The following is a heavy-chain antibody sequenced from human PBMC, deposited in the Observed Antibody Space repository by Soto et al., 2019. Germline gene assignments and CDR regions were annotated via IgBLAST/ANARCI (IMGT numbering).Heavy chain of an antibody. Sequence: SETLSLTCTVSGGTISSWYWSWIRQPPGKGLEWIGYIYYSGSTNCNPSLKSRVTISVDTSKNQFSLKLSSVTAADTAVYYYARRYGSAIDYWGQGTLVTVSS. V-gene: IGHV4-59*08. D-gene: IGHD1-26*01. CDR3: ARRYGSAIDY. J-gene: IGHJ4*02. CDR1: GGTISSWY. CDR2: IYYSGST.